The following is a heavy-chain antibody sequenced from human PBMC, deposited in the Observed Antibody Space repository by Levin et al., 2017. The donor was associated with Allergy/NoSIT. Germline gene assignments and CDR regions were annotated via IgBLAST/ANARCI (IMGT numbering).Heavy chain of an antibody. CDR2: IIPIFGTA. CDR3: QGTIAARRGELDY. Sequence: ASVKVSCKASGGTFSSYAISWVRQAPGQGLEWMGGIIPIFGTANYAQKFQGRVTITADESTSTAYMELSSLRSEDTAVYYCQGTIAARRGELDYWGQGTLVTVSS. CDR1: GGTFSSYA. V-gene: IGHV1-69*13. D-gene: IGHD6-6*01. J-gene: IGHJ4*02.